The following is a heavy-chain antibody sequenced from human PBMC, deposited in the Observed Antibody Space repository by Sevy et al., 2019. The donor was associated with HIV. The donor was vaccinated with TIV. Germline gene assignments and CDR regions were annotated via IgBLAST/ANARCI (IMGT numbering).Heavy chain of an antibody. CDR2: IWTEGDDE. Sequence: GGSLRLSCAAFGFTFSTHAMHWVRQAPRKGLEWVAVIWTEGDDESYADSVRGRFTISRENSKNTLYLQMNSLRSEDTAVYYCATEYSNGFDYWGQGTRVTVSS. V-gene: IGHV3-33*01. CDR1: GFTFSTHA. CDR3: ATEYSNGFDY. D-gene: IGHD4-4*01. J-gene: IGHJ4*02.